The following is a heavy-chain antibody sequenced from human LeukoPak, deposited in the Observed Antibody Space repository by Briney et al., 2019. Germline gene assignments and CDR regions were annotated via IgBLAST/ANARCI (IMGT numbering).Heavy chain of an antibody. J-gene: IGHJ4*02. V-gene: IGHV3-74*01. CDR2: INGDGSST. CDR1: GFTLSSYW. D-gene: IGHD3-9*01. Sequence: GGSLRLSCAASGFTLSSYWMHWVRQAPGKGLVWVSRINGDGSSTNYADSVRGRFTISRDNAKNTLYLQMNSLRAEDTALYYCARDGPQQVDWLVGYFDYWGQGTLVTVSS. CDR3: ARDGPQQVDWLVGYFDY.